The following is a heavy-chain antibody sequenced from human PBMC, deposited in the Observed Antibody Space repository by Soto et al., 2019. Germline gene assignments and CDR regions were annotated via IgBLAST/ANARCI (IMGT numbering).Heavy chain of an antibody. Sequence: XVSLTLSFAASRVSFRNYSMNWVLQAPGKGLEWVSSISSTSSHTYYADSVKGRFTISRDNAKSSLYLQMDSLRADDTAVYYCPRGGYGPSGYQWGQGTLVTVSS. CDR2: ISSTSSHT. D-gene: IGHD3-22*01. CDR1: RVSFRNYS. J-gene: IGHJ4*02. CDR3: PRGGYGPSGYQ. V-gene: IGHV3-21*01.